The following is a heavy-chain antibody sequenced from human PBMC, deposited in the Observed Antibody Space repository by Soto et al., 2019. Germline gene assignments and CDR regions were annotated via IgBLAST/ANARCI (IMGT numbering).Heavy chain of an antibody. J-gene: IGHJ6*02. V-gene: IGHV4-34*01. D-gene: IGHD3-22*01. CDR2: INHSGST. CDR3: ARVDYYYDSSGYYYDDYGMDV. Sequence: KASETLSLTCAVYGGSFSGYYWSWIRQPPGKGLEWIGEINHSGSTNYNPSLKSRVTISVDTSKNQFSLKLSSVTAADTAVYYCARVDYYYDSSGYYYDDYGMDVWGQGTTVTVSS. CDR1: GGSFSGYY.